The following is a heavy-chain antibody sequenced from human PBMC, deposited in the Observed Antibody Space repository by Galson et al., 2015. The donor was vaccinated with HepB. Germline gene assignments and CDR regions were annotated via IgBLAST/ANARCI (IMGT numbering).Heavy chain of an antibody. CDR2: ISYDGSNK. V-gene: IGHV3-30-3*01. CDR1: GFTFSSYA. Sequence: SLRLSCAASGFTFSSYAMHWVRQAPGKGLEWVAVISYDGSNKYYADSVKGRFTISRDNSKNTLYLQMNSLRAEDTAVYYCARALHDITIFGVAGSWGQGTLVTVSS. J-gene: IGHJ5*02. D-gene: IGHD3-3*01. CDR3: ARALHDITIFGVAGS.